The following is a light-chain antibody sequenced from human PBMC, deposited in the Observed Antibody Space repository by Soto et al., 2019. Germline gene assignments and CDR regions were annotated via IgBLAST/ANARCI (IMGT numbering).Light chain of an antibody. J-gene: IGLJ1*01. CDR3: NSYTITSARV. CDR1: SSDVGGYNF. Sequence: QSALTQPASVSGSPEQSITISCTGTSSDVGGYNFVSWYQHHPGKAPKLVIYEVSKRPSGVSNRFSGSKSGNTATLTISGRQAEDEADYYCNSYTITSARVFGTGTKLTVL. CDR2: EVS. V-gene: IGLV2-14*01.